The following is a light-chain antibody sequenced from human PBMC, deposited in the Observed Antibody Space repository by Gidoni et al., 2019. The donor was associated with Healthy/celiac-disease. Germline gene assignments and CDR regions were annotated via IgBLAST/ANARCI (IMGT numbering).Light chain of an antibody. V-gene: IGKV1-39*01. CDR1: QSISSY. CDR2: AAS. J-gene: IGKJ3*01. CDR3: QQSYSTPFT. Sequence: EIRITQPPSSLSASVGDRVTITCRASQSISSYLNWYQQKPGKAPKLLIYAASSLQSGVPSRFSGSGSGTDFTLTISSLQPEDFATYYCQQSYSTPFTFGPGTKVDIK.